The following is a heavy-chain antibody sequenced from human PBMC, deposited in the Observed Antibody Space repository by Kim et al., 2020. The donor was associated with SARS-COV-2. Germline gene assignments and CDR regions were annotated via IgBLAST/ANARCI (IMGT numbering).Heavy chain of an antibody. Sequence: GESLKISCKGSGYSFTSYWISWVRQMPGKGLEWMGRIDPSDSYTNYSPSFQGHVTISADKSISTAYLQWSSLKASDTAMYYCARHPNYDYVWGSLFSWGQGTLVTVSS. D-gene: IGHD3-16*01. CDR3: ARHPNYDYVWGSLFS. J-gene: IGHJ5*02. CDR2: IDPSDSYT. V-gene: IGHV5-10-1*01. CDR1: GYSFTSYW.